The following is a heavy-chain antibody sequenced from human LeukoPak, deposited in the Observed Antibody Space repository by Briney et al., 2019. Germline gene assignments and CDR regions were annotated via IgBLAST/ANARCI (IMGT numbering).Heavy chain of an antibody. Sequence: GASVKVSCKASGYTFTGYGISWVRQAPGQGLEWMGWISAYNGNTNYAQKLQGRVTMTTDTSTSTAYMELRSLRSDDTAVYYCARDNRDYDFWSGYYPFDYWGQGTLVTVSS. CDR1: GYTFTGYG. V-gene: IGHV1-18*01. D-gene: IGHD3-3*01. J-gene: IGHJ4*02. CDR2: ISAYNGNT. CDR3: ARDNRDYDFWSGYYPFDY.